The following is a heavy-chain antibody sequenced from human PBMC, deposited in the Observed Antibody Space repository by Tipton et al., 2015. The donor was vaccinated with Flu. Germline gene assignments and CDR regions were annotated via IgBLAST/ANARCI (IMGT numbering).Heavy chain of an antibody. CDR3: ARLGREFFYGSGTDY. CDR1: GGSVGSPYC. Sequence: TLSLTCSVSGGSVGSPYCWGWIRQPPGKGLEWIGNIYHSGSPYYNPSLKSRVTISVDTSKNQFSLKLSSVTAADTAVYYCARLGREFFYGSGTDYWGQGTLVTVSS. V-gene: IGHV4-38-2*01. CDR2: IYHSGSP. J-gene: IGHJ4*02. D-gene: IGHD3-10*01.